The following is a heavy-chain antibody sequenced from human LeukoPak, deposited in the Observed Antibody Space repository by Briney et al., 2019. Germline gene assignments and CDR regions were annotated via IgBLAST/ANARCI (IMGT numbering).Heavy chain of an antibody. CDR2: IKHDGSEK. CDR3: ARASYGYGPFDY. J-gene: IGHJ4*02. D-gene: IGHD5-18*01. V-gene: IGHV3-7*04. Sequence: GGSLRLSCAASGFIFSTYWMSWVRQAPGKGLEWVANIKHDGSEKYYVDSVKGRFTISRDNARNSLYLQMNSLRAEDTAVYYGARASYGYGPFDYWGQGTLVTVSS. CDR1: GFIFSTYW.